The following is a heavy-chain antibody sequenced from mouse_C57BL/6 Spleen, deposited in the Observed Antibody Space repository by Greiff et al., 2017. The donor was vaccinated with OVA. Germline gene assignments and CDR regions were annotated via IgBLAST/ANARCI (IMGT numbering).Heavy chain of an antibody. D-gene: IGHD4-1*01. J-gene: IGHJ2*01. CDR2: IDPSDSYT. CDR1: GYTFTSYW. CDR3: ARYWDGCLDY. Sequence: VQLQQPGAELVMPGASVKLSCKASGYTFTSYWMHWVKQRPGQGLEWIGEIDPSDSYTNYNQKFKGKSTLTVDKSSSTAYMQLSSLTSEDSAVYCCARYWDGCLDYWGQGTTLTVSA. V-gene: IGHV1-69*01.